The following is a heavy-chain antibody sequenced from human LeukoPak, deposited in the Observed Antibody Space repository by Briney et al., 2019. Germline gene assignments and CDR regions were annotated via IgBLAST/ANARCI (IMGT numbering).Heavy chain of an antibody. J-gene: IGHJ4*02. Sequence: PSETLSLTCTVSGGSITNFYWSWIRQPAGKGLEWIGRIYSSGTITYNPSLERRVSMSVDTSKNQLSLKLSSVTAADTAVYYCARLIGDGYSNFDYWGQGTLVTVSS. CDR2: IYSSGTI. CDR3: ARLIGDGYSNFDY. D-gene: IGHD5-24*01. V-gene: IGHV4-4*07. CDR1: GGSITNFY.